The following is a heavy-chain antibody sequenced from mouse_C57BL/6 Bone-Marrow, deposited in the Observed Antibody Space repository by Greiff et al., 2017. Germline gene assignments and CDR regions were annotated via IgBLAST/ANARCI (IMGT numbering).Heavy chain of an antibody. CDR3: TTALSLY. V-gene: IGHV14-4*01. Sequence: VQLQQSGAELVRPGASVKLSCTASGFNIKDDYMHWVKQRPEQGLEWIGWIDPENGDTEYASKFQGKATITADTSSNTAYLQLRSLTSEDTAVYYCTTALSLYWGQGTTLTVSS. J-gene: IGHJ2*01. CDR1: GFNIKDDY. CDR2: IDPENGDT.